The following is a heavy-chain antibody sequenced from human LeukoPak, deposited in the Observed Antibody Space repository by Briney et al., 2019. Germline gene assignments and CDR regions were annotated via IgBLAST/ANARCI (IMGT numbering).Heavy chain of an antibody. Sequence: PSETLSLTCVVSGGSIISGGYSWSWIRQPPGKGLEWIGYIYHSGSTYYNPSLKSRVTISVDRSKNQFSLKLNSVTAADTAVYYCAREALGIFDYWGQGTLVTVSS. CDR2: IYHSGST. CDR1: GGSIISGGYS. V-gene: IGHV4-30-2*01. CDR3: AREALGIFDY. D-gene: IGHD7-27*01. J-gene: IGHJ4*02.